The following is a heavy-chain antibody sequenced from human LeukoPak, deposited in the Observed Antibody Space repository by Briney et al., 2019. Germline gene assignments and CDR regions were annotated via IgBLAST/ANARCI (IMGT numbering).Heavy chain of an antibody. CDR3: TRRENDFWSGYDNPFFDY. CDR2: IRSKANSYAT. V-gene: IGHV3-73*01. J-gene: IGHJ4*02. D-gene: IGHD3-3*01. Sequence: AGGSLRPSCAASGFTFSGSAMHWVRQASGKGLEWVGRIRSKANSYATAYAASVKGRFTISRDDSKNTAYLQMNSLKTEDTAVYYCTRRENDFWSGYDNPFFDYWGQGTLVTVSS. CDR1: GFTFSGSA.